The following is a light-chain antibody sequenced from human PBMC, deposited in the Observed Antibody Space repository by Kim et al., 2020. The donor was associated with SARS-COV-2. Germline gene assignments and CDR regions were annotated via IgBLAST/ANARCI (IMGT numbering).Light chain of an antibody. J-gene: IGKJ4*02. CDR2: GAS. Sequence: EIVLTQSPGTLSLSPGERATLSCRASQSVSSSYLAWYQQKPGQAPRLLIYGASSRTTGIPDRFSGSGSGTDFTLTISRREPDDFAVYYCKQNGSSKTFGEGTKVEIK. CDR3: KQNGSSKT. V-gene: IGKV3-20*01. CDR1: QSVSSSY.